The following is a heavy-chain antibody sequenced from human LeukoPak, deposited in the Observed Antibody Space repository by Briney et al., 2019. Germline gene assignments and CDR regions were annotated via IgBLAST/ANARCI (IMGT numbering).Heavy chain of an antibody. V-gene: IGHV3-23*01. CDR1: GFTFSSYA. Sequence: GGSLRLSCAASGFTFSSYAMSGVRQAPGKGLEWVSAIIGSGGSTYYADSVKGRFTISRDNSKNTLYLQMNSLRAEDTAVYYCAKDPGYDFWSGYLGPPDYWGQGTLVTVSS. CDR2: IIGSGGST. D-gene: IGHD3-3*01. J-gene: IGHJ4*02. CDR3: AKDPGYDFWSGYLGPPDY.